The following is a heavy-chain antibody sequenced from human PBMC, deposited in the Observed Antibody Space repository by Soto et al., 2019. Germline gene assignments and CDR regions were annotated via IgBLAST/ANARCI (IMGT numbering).Heavy chain of an antibody. CDR3: AHTHRDSAGLFDY. J-gene: IGHJ4*02. V-gene: IGHV2-5*02. CDR2: IYGDDDK. Sequence: QITLQESGPTLVKPTQTLTLTCTFSGFSLSTSAVGVGWIRQPPGKALEWLSVIYGDDDKRSSPSRRSRLTITKDTSKDQVVLTMPNMDPVDTSTYYCAHTHRDSAGLFDYWGQGILVTVSS. CDR1: GFSLSTSAVG.